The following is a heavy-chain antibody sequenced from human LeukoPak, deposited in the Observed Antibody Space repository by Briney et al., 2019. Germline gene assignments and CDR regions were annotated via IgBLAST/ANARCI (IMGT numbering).Heavy chain of an antibody. V-gene: IGHV3-30-3*01. J-gene: IGHJ4*02. Sequence: GGSLRLSCAASGFTFSAYAMHWVRQAPGKGLEWVAVISYDGSNQYYADSVKGRFTISRDNSKNTLYLQMNSLRPEDTAVYFCASDWGYDYWGQGTLVTVSS. CDR3: ASDWGYDY. CDR1: GFTFSAYA. CDR2: ISYDGSNQ. D-gene: IGHD7-27*01.